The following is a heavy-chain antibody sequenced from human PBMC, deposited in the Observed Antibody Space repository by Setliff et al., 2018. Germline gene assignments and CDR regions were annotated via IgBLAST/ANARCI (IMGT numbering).Heavy chain of an antibody. CDR2: MYYSGDT. D-gene: IGHD3-10*01. J-gene: IGHJ4*02. Sequence: SETLSLTCTVSGGSVRGYYWSWIRQPPGKGLEWIGYMYYSGDTNYNPSLKSRVTISLDSSKNQFSLRLSSVTAADAAVYFCARESATIGEFPLYYFDKWGQGIPVTVSS. CDR1: GGSVRGYY. CDR3: ARESATIGEFPLYYFDK. V-gene: IGHV4-59*02.